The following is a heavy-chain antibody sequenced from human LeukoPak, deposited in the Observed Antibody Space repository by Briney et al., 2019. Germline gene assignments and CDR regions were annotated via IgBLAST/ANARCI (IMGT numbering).Heavy chain of an antibody. CDR1: GFTFSPYA. J-gene: IGHJ4*02. CDR3: ARVRGGYHFDY. CDR2: ISGDGHIT. D-gene: IGHD1-26*01. Sequence: GGSLRLSCAASGFTFSPYAMYWVRQAPGKGLECVSAISGDGHITYYADSVKGRFTVSRDNSKNTLYLQMGSLRTEDMAVYYCARVRGGYHFDYWGQGTLVTVSS. V-gene: IGHV3-64*02.